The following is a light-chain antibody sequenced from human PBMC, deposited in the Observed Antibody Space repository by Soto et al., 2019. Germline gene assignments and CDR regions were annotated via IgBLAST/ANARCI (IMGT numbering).Light chain of an antibody. Sequence: EIVLTQSPATLSLSPGERATLSCRASQSVSSYFAWYQQKPGQAPRLLIYDASNRATGIPARFSGSGSGTDFTLTISSREPEDFAVYYCQQRSNWPRTVGQGTKVEIK. CDR1: QSVSSY. J-gene: IGKJ1*01. CDR3: QQRSNWPRT. CDR2: DAS. V-gene: IGKV3-11*01.